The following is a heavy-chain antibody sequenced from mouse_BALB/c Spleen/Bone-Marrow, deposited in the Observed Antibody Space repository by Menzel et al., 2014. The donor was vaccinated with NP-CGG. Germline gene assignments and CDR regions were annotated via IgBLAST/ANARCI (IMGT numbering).Heavy chain of an antibody. Sequence: QVQLQQSGAKLVRPGTSVKVSCKASGYAFTNYLIEWVKQRPGQGLEWIGVINPGSGGTNYNEKFKGKATLTADKSSSTAYMQLSSLTSDDSAVYFCARGITTGYFDYWGQGTTLTVSS. CDR1: GYAFTNYL. D-gene: IGHD1-1*01. CDR3: ARGITTGYFDY. CDR2: INPGSGGT. V-gene: IGHV1-54*01. J-gene: IGHJ2*01.